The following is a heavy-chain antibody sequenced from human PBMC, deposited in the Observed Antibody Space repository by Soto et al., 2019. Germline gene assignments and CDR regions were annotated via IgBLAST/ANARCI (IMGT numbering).Heavy chain of an antibody. Sequence: EVQLVESGGGLVQPGGSLRLSCAYSGVTFSTYALSWVRQAPGKGLEWVSAINDRGGSTYYADSVKDRFTISRDNSKNPLYLQMNSMRAEDTALCCCAKDKSGTTDFDIWCQGTMVTVAS. CDR1: GVTFSTYA. CDR2: INDRGGST. V-gene: IGHV3-23*04. J-gene: IGHJ3*02. D-gene: IGHD1-1*01. CDR3: AKDKSGTTDFDI.